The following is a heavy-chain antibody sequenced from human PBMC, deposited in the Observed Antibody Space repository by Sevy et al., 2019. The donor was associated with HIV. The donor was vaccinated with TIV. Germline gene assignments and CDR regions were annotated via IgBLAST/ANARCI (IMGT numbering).Heavy chain of an antibody. J-gene: IGHJ6*02. Sequence: ASVKVSCKASGYTFTGYYMHWVRQAPGQGLEWMGWINPNSGGTNYAQKFQGRVTMTRDTSISTAYMELSRLRSDDTAVYYCAREGDRYGSGSHDYYYHGMDVWGQGTTVTVSS. CDR1: GYTFTGYY. D-gene: IGHD3-10*01. CDR3: AREGDRYGSGSHDYYYHGMDV. V-gene: IGHV1-2*02. CDR2: INPNSGGT.